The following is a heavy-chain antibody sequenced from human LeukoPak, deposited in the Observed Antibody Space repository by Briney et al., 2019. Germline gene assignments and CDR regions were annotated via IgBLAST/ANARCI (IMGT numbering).Heavy chain of an antibody. CDR1: GFIFSNYG. V-gene: IGHV3-21*01. J-gene: IGHJ4*02. CDR2: ISSSSSYI. CDR3: ARGLAGTLDY. Sequence: GGSLRLSCAASGFIFSNYGMNWVRQAPGKGLEWVSSISSSSSYIYYADSVKGRFTISRDNAKNSLYLQMNSLRAEDTAVHYCARGLAGTLDYWGQGTLVTVSS. D-gene: IGHD1-14*01.